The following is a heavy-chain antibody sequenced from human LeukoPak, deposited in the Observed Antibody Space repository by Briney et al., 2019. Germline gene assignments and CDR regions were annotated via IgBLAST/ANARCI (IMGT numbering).Heavy chain of an antibody. J-gene: IGHJ4*02. CDR3: ARDSSGRFDFDY. D-gene: IGHD6-19*01. CDR2: IYTSGST. CDR1: GGSISGSSYY. V-gene: IGHV4-61*05. Sequence: PSETLSLTCTVSGGSISGSSYYWGWIRQPPGKGLEWIGRIYTSGSTNYNPSLKSRVTMSVDTSKNQFSLKLSSVTAADTAVYYCARDSSGRFDFDYWGQGTLVTVSS.